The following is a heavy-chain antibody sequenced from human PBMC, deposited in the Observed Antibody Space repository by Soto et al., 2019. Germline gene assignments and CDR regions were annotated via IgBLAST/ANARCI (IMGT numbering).Heavy chain of an antibody. CDR3: AKDRIPAAIREYYYGLDV. Sequence: EVQLLESGGGLVQPGGSLRLSCAASGFTFNTYAMTWIRQAPGKGLEWVSDISGSDGSTFYAESVKGRFTISRDNSKNTLYLQINSLRAEDTAVYYCAKDRIPAAIREYYYGLDVWGQGTTVTVSS. J-gene: IGHJ6*02. CDR1: GFTFNTYA. V-gene: IGHV3-23*01. CDR2: ISGSDGST. D-gene: IGHD2-2*02.